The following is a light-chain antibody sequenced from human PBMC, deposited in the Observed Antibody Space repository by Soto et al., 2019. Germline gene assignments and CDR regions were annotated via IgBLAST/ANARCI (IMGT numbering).Light chain of an antibody. V-gene: IGLV2-14*01. CDR1: SSDVGAYNY. J-gene: IGLJ1*01. Sequence: SALTQPASVSGSPGQSITISCTGTSSDVGAYNYVSWYQQHPGKAPKLMIYDVSNRPSGVSNRFSGSKSGNTASLSISGLQAEDEADYYCSSHTNSSPYVFGTGTKVTVL. CDR2: DVS. CDR3: SSHTNSSPYV.